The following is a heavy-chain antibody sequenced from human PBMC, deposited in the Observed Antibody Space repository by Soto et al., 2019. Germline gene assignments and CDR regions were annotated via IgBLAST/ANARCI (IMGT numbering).Heavy chain of an antibody. CDR3: ARMERSKEGLSVYYFDF. Sequence: SETLSLTCTVSSGSISGYFWSWIRQPPGKEPEWIGYISYRGNTNYNPSLQSRVSISLVTSKNQISLKLDAVTASDAAVYYCARMERSKEGLSVYYFDFWGQGTLVTVSS. CDR1: SGSISGYF. D-gene: IGHD1-26*01. V-gene: IGHV4-59*01. J-gene: IGHJ4*02. CDR2: ISYRGNT.